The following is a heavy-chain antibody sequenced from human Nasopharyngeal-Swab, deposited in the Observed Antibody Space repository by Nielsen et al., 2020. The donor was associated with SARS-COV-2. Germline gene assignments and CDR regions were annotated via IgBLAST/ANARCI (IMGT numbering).Heavy chain of an antibody. J-gene: IGHJ4*02. CDR2: LYYSGST. CDR3: ARLEYYFDY. V-gene: IGHV4-59*08. Sequence: SDTLSPTSTPPGGPISSYYWSWIRQPPGKGLEWIGYLYYSGSTNYNPSLKSRVTISVDTSKNQFALKLSSVTAADPAVYYCARLEYYFDYWGQGTLVTVSS. CDR1: GGPISSYY.